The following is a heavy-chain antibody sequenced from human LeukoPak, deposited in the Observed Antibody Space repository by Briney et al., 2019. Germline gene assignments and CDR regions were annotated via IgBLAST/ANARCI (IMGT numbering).Heavy chain of an antibody. Sequence: GGSLRLSCAASGFTFSGYGMHWVRQASGKGLEWVAFIRYGGSNKYYADSVKGRFTISRDMSKNTLYLQMNSLRAEDTAVYYCAKDDGRFGCDYWGQGTLVTVSS. V-gene: IGHV3-30*02. CDR2: IRYGGSNK. CDR3: AKDDGRFGCDY. D-gene: IGHD3-16*01. CDR1: GFTFSGYG. J-gene: IGHJ4*02.